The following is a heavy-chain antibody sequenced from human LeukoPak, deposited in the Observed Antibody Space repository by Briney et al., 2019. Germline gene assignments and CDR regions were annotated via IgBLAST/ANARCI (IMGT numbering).Heavy chain of an antibody. CDR3: ARGPLDCSSTSCYLGLFDY. CDR2: IYYSGST. J-gene: IGHJ4*02. Sequence: PSETLSLTCTVSGGSISSYYWSWIRQPPGKGLEWIGYIYYSGSTNYNPSLKSRVTISVDTSKNQFSLKLSSVTAADTAVYYCARGPLDCSSTSCYLGLFDYWGQGTLVTVSS. V-gene: IGHV4-59*01. D-gene: IGHD2-2*01. CDR1: GGSISSYY.